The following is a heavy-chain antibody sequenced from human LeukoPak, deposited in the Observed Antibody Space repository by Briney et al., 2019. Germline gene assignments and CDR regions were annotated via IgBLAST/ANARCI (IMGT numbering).Heavy chain of an antibody. D-gene: IGHD2-2*01. CDR1: GGTFSSYA. Sequence: SVKVSCKASGGTFSSYAISWVRQAPGQGLEWMGGIIPIFGTANYAQKFQGRVTLTADESTSTAYMELSSLRSEDTAVYYCARGGDIVVVPAAMRFDYWGQGTLVTVSS. CDR2: IIPIFGTA. J-gene: IGHJ4*02. CDR3: ARGGDIVVVPAAMRFDY. V-gene: IGHV1-69*13.